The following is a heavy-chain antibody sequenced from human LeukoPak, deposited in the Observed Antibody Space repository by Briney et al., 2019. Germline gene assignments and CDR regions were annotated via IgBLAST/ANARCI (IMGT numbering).Heavy chain of an antibody. CDR3: ASRDSSSWYPISPSPFDP. D-gene: IGHD6-13*01. J-gene: IGHJ5*02. CDR2: IYYSGST. V-gene: IGHV4-59*12. Sequence: PSETLSLTCTVSGGSISSDYWSWIRQPPGKGLEWIGYIYYSGSTYYNPSLKSRVTISVDTSKNQFSLKLSSVTAADTAVYYCASRDSSSWYPISPSPFDPWGQGTLVTVSS. CDR1: GGSISSDY.